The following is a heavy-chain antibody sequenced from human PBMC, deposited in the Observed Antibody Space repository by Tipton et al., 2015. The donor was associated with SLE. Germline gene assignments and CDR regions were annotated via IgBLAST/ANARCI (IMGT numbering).Heavy chain of an antibody. CDR3: VAAGSIDI. CDR2: IWYDGSQK. D-gene: IGHD6-13*01. V-gene: IGHV3-33*01. J-gene: IGHJ4*02. CDR1: GVTSSRHG. Sequence: SLRLSCAASGVTSSRHGFHWVRQAPGKGLEWVAVIWYDGSQKYYGDSVKGRFTISRDDPRKMVYLQMNSLRVEDTAVYYCVAAGSIDIWGQGILVTVSS.